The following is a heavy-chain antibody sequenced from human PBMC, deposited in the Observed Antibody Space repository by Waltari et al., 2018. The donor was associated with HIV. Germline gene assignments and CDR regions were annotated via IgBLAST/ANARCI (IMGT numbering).Heavy chain of an antibody. D-gene: IGHD3-16*01. CDR3: TTVGGGTRDY. CDR2: IKSNTDGGTT. J-gene: IGHJ4*02. CDR1: GFPFSAAW. V-gene: IGHV3-15*01. Sequence: EVLLVESGGGLGQPGGSLRLSCAASGFPFSAAWMSWVRQAPGKGLEWVGRIKSNTDGGTTDYAAPVKGRFTISRDDSKTTLYLEMNSLKTEDTAVYYCTTVGGGTRDYWGQGTLITVSS.